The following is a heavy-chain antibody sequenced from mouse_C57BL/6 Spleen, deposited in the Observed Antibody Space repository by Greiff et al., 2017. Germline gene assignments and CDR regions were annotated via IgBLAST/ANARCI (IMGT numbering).Heavy chain of an antibody. Sequence: DVMLVESGGGLVKPGGSLKLSCAASGFTFSDYGMHWVRQAPEKGLEWVAYISSGSSTIYYADTVKGRFTISRDNAKNTLFLQMTSLRSEDTAMYYCASPGYAMDYWGQGTSVTVSS. CDR2: ISSGSSTI. J-gene: IGHJ4*01. V-gene: IGHV5-17*01. CDR1: GFTFSDYG. CDR3: ASPGYAMDY.